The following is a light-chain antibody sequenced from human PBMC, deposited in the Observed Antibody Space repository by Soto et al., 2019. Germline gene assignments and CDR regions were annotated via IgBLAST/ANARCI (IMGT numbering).Light chain of an antibody. Sequence: DIQMTQSPFSVSASVGDRVTITCRASQGISRWLAWYQQKPGKAPELLISGASTLQSGVPSRFSGSGSGTDFTLTINSPQPEDFATYYCQQANSFPWTFGQGTKVEIK. CDR1: QGISRW. CDR3: QQANSFPWT. CDR2: GAS. J-gene: IGKJ1*01. V-gene: IGKV1-12*01.